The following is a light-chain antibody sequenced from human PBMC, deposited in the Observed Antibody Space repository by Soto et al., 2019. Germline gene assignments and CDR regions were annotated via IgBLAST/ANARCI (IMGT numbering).Light chain of an antibody. Sequence: QSVRTQPPSASGSPGGAVTISCTGTSSDVGGYNYVSWYQQHPGKAPKLMIYEVSKRPSGVPDRCSGSKSGNTDSLTVSGLQAEDEADYYCSSYAGQQQGVFGTGTKVTVL. CDR2: EVS. CDR1: SSDVGGYNY. V-gene: IGLV2-8*01. CDR3: SSYAGQQQGV. J-gene: IGLJ1*01.